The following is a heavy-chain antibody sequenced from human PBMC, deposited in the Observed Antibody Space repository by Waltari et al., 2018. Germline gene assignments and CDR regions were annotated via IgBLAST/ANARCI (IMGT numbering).Heavy chain of an antibody. J-gene: IGHJ6*02. D-gene: IGHD3-22*01. V-gene: IGHV3-30*04. Sequence: QVQVVESGGGVVQPGRSLRLSCSASEFSFSSYAMHWVRQAPGKGLEWGAVISYNARNIYYVDSVKGRFTISRDNSKKMLYLQMNSLRVEDTAVYYCARDYCDRTYCHGMDVWGQGTTVTVSS. CDR3: ARDYCDRTYCHGMDV. CDR2: ISYNARNI. CDR1: EFSFSSYA.